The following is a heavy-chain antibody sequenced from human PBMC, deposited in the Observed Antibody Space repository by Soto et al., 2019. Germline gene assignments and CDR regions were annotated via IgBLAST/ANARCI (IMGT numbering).Heavy chain of an antibody. D-gene: IGHD1-26*01. Sequence: QVQLVESGGGVVQPGRSLRLSCAASGFTFSSYGMHWVRQAPGKGLEWVAVIWYDGSNKYYADSVKGRFTISRDNSKNTLYLQMNSLRAEDTAVYYCARDPSPVGATTWFDYWGQGTLVTVSS. CDR3: ARDPSPVGATTWFDY. J-gene: IGHJ4*02. CDR2: IWYDGSNK. CDR1: GFTFSSYG. V-gene: IGHV3-33*01.